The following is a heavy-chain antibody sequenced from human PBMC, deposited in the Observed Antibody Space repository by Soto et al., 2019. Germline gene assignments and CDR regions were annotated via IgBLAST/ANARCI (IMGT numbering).Heavy chain of an antibody. D-gene: IGHD2-2*01. J-gene: IGHJ6*03. Sequence: EVQLVKSGGGLVKPGGSLRLSCAASGFSFSDYSMNWVRQAPGKGLEWVSSISGSTSYIYYADSLKGRFTVSRDNAEKSLYLQMNSLRAEDTAVYYCARDGAFCSGTGCRDYYHYMDFWGKGTTVTVSS. CDR2: ISGSTSYI. CDR1: GFSFSDYS. V-gene: IGHV3-21*01. CDR3: ARDGAFCSGTGCRDYYHYMDF.